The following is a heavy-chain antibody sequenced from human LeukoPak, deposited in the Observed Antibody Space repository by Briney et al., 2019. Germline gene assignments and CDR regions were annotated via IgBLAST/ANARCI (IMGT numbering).Heavy chain of an antibody. V-gene: IGHV3-7*01. CDR1: GFTFSSYW. Sequence: GGSLRLSCAASGFTFSSYWMSWVRQTPGKGLEWVANIKQDGSEKYYVDSVKGRFTISRDNAKNSLYLQMNSLRAEDTAVYYCARDPLGYSSGPSPDYFDYWGQGTLVTVSS. J-gene: IGHJ4*02. D-gene: IGHD6-19*01. CDR2: IKQDGSEK. CDR3: ARDPLGYSSGPSPDYFDY.